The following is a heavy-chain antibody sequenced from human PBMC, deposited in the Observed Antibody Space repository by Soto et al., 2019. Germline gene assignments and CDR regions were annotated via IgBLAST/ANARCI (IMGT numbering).Heavy chain of an antibody. D-gene: IGHD5-12*01. CDR1: GFTFSSYS. V-gene: IGHV3-21*01. J-gene: IGHJ6*02. CDR2: ISSSSSYI. CDR3: ARLSGRGWVGYYYYGMDV. Sequence: EVQLVESGGGLVKPGGSLRLSCAASGFTFSSYSMNWVRQAPGKGREWVSSISSSSSYIYYADSVKGRFTISRDNAKNSLYLQMTSLIAEDTAVYYCARLSGRGWVGYYYYGMDVCGQGTTVTVSS.